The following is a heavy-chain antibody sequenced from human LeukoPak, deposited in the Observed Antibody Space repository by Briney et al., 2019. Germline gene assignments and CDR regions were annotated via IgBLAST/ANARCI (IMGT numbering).Heavy chain of an antibody. J-gene: IGHJ3*02. V-gene: IGHV1-8*03. CDR2: MNPNSGNT. CDR1: GYTFTSYD. D-gene: IGHD3-16*02. Sequence: ASVKVSCKASGYTFTSYDINWVRQATGQGLEWMGWMNPNSGNTGYAQKFQGRVTITRNTSISTAYMELSSLRSEDTAVYYCARGLELSSEGLDAFDIWGQGTMVTVSS. CDR3: ARGLELSSEGLDAFDI.